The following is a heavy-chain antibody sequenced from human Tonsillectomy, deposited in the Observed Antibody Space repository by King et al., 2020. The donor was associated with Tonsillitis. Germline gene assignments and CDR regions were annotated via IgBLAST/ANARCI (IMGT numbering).Heavy chain of an antibody. CDR3: TTAYTQFCNNGFCHPFDH. CDR2: VKANADGGTI. Sequence: QLVQSGGDLVKPGGSLRLSCAASGFIFRHAWMSWVRQAPGRGLEWLGRVKANADGGTIDYGAPAKGRFFITRDDSRDTVYLQMNSLQPGDTAVYYCTTAYTQFCNNGFCHPFDHWGQGTLATVSS. D-gene: IGHD2-8*01. J-gene: IGHJ4*01. V-gene: IGHV3-15*01. CDR1: GFIFRHAW.